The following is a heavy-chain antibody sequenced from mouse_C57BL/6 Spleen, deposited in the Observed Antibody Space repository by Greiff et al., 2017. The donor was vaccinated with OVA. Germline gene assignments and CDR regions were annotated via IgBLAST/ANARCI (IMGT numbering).Heavy chain of an antibody. CDR3: AAKSYYGSSLFDY. CDR1: GYSFTDYN. V-gene: IGHV1-39*01. J-gene: IGHJ2*01. D-gene: IGHD1-1*01. CDR2: INPNYGTT. Sequence: VQLKQSGPELVKPGASVKISCKASGYSFTDYNMNWVKQSNGKSLEWIGVINPNYGTTSYNQKFKGKATLTVDQSSSTAYMQLNSLTSEDSAVYYCAAKSYYGSSLFDYWGQGTTLTVSS.